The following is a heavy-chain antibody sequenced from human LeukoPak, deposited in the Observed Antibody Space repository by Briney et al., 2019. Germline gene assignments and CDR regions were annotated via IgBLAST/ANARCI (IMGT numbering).Heavy chain of an antibody. Sequence: SETLSLTCAVFYGSFSGYYWSWIRQPPGKGLEWIGEINHSGNTNYNPSLKSRVTISVDTSKDQFTLKLSSVTAADTAVYYCARHGLVAARHAFDIWGQGTMVTVSS. D-gene: IGHD6-6*01. CDR2: INHSGNT. CDR3: ARHGLVAARHAFDI. CDR1: YGSFSGYY. V-gene: IGHV4-34*01. J-gene: IGHJ3*02.